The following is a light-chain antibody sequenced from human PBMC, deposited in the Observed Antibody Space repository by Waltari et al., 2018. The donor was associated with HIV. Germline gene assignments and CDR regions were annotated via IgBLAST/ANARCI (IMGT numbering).Light chain of an antibody. J-gene: IGLJ3*02. CDR3: SSYTSSSTLV. CDR2: DVS. CDR1: SRDVGGYNY. V-gene: IGLV2-14*01. Sequence: QSALTQPASVSGSPGQSLTISCTGTSRDVGGYNYASWYQQHPGKAPKLMIYDVSNRPSGVSNRFSGSKSGNTASLTISGLQAEDEADYYCSSYTSSSTLVFGGGTKLTVL.